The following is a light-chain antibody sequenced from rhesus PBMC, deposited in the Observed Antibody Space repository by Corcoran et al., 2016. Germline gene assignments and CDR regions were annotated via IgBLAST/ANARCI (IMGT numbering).Light chain of an antibody. CDR1: QSVTSS. CDR2: NTS. CDR3: QQDYAWPLT. Sequence: EILMTQSPATLSLSPGERATLSCRASQSVTSSLAWYQQKPGQPSKLLIYNTSNRAPGIPGRFSGSGSGTDFTFTIISLEPEDAGIYYCQQDYAWPLTFGGGTKVELK. V-gene: IGKV3-35*01. J-gene: IGKJ4*01.